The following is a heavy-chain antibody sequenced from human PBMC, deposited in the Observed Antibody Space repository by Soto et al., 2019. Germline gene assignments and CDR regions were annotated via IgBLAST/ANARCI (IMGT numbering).Heavy chain of an antibody. CDR3: ARGGFWNGYCEISH. J-gene: IGHJ4*02. D-gene: IGHD3-3*01. V-gene: IGHV3-74*01. CDR2: LNSDGSST. CDR1: GFTFSSYW. Sequence: EVQLVESGGGLVQPGGSLRLSCTASGFTFSSYWMHWVRQAPGKGLVWVSRLNSDGSSTSYADSVKGRFTISRDDAKNTLYVQMNSLRAEDTPVYYCARGGFWNGYCEISHWGQGTLVTVSS.